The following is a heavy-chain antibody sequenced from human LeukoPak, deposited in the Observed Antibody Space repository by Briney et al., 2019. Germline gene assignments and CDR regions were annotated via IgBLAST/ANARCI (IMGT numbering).Heavy chain of an antibody. J-gene: IGHJ2*01. CDR1: GGTFSSYA. Sequence: GASVKVSCKASGGTFSSYAISWVRQAPGQGLEWMGGIIPIFGTANYAQKFQGRVTITADESTSTAYMELSSLRSEDTAVYYCARDRPDTAMVPYWYSDLWGRGTLVTVSS. D-gene: IGHD5-18*01. CDR2: IIPIFGTA. V-gene: IGHV1-69*13. CDR3: ARDRPDTAMVPYWYSDL.